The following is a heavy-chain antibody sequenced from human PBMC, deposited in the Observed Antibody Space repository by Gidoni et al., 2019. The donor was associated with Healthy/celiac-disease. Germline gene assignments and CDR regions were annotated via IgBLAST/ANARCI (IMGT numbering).Heavy chain of an antibody. D-gene: IGHD6-6*01. Sequence: QVQLVLSGAEVKKPGASVKVSCKAAGYTFTGYYMHWVRQAPGQGLAWMGWINPNSGGTNYAQKFQGRVNMTRDTSISTAYMELSRLRSDDTAVYYCATNPDGYSSSSTYFDYWGQGTLVTVSS. V-gene: IGHV1-2*02. CDR3: ATNPDGYSSSSTYFDY. CDR1: GYTFTGYY. J-gene: IGHJ4*02. CDR2: INPNSGGT.